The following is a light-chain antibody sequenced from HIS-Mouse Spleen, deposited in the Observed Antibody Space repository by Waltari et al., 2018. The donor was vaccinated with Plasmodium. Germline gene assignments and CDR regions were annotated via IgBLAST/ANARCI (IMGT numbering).Light chain of an antibody. CDR1: TLGDTY. CDR2: KDS. V-gene: IGLV3-1*01. CDR3: QAWDSSTDYV. J-gene: IGLJ1*01. Sequence: SYELTQPPSVSVSPGQTASITCTGDTLGDTYACWYQQKPGQSPVLVINKDSKRPSGIPERFSGSNSGNTATLTISGTQAMDEADYYCQAWDSSTDYVFGTGTKVTVL.